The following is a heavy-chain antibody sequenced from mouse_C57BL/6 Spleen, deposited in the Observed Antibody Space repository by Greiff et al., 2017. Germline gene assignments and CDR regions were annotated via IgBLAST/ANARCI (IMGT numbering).Heavy chain of an antibody. J-gene: IGHJ4*01. CDR2: IYPGSGST. CDR3: AEDSADAMDY. V-gene: IGHV1-55*01. Sequence: QVQLKQPGAELVKPGASVKMSCKASGYTFTSYWITWVKQRPGQGLEWIGDIYPGSGSTNYNGKFKGKATLTADKSSSTAYMQLSSLTSEDSAVYFCAEDSADAMDYWGQGTSLTVSS. D-gene: IGHD3-2*02. CDR1: GYTFTSYW.